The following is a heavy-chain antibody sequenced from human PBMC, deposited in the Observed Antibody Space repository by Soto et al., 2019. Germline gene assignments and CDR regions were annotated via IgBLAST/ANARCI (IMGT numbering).Heavy chain of an antibody. CDR3: ARVAIYCRGAGCFSV. J-gene: IGHJ4*02. V-gene: IGHV3-21*01. CDR2: ISSDGSYI. CDR1: GFTFRNYA. D-gene: IGHD2-15*01. Sequence: PWGSLRLSCAASGFTFRNYAISFCRQSPLKGLEWLSSISSDGSYIYYADSLMGRFTISRDNARNSLSLQMNGLRVEDTATYYCARVAIYCRGAGCFSVWGQGTVVTVSS.